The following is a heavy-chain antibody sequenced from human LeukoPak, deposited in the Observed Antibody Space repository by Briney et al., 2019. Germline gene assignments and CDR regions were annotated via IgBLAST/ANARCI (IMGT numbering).Heavy chain of an antibody. D-gene: IGHD3-22*01. CDR3: ARPHPAYYYDSSGYLAAFDI. J-gene: IGHJ3*02. Sequence: VASVKVSCKASGGTFSSYAISWVRQAPGQGLEWMGGIIPIFGTANYAQKFQGRVTITGDESTSTAYMELSSLRSEDTAVYYCARPHPAYYYDSSGYLAAFDIWGQGTMVTVSS. CDR1: GGTFSSYA. V-gene: IGHV1-69*01. CDR2: IIPIFGTA.